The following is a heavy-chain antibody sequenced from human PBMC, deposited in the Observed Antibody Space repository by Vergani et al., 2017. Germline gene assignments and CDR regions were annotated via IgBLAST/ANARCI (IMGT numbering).Heavy chain of an antibody. CDR3: AGERDIVVVPAGGTTSGYMDV. J-gene: IGHJ6*03. Sequence: EVQLVESGGGLVKPGGSLRLSCAASGFTFSSYSMNWVRQAPGKGLEWVSSISSSSSYIYYADSVKGRFTISRDNANHSLYLQMNSLRAEDTAVYYCAGERDIVVVPAGGTTSGYMDVWGKGTTVTVSS. CDR1: GFTFSSYS. V-gene: IGHV3-21*04. CDR2: ISSSSSYI. D-gene: IGHD2-2*01.